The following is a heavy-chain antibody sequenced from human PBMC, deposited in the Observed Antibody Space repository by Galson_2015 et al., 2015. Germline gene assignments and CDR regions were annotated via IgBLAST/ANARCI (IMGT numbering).Heavy chain of an antibody. CDR3: ARDSPGGETEDCSSTSCYLGSD. D-gene: IGHD2-2*01. CDR1: GFTFSSYA. J-gene: IGHJ4*02. CDR2: ISYDGSNK. V-gene: IGHV3-30-3*01. Sequence: SLRLSCAASGFTFSSYAMHWVRQAPGKGLEWVAVISYDGSNKYYADSVKGRFTISRDNSKNTLYLQMNSLRAEDTAVYYCARDSPGGETEDCSSTSCYLGSDWGQGTLVTVSS.